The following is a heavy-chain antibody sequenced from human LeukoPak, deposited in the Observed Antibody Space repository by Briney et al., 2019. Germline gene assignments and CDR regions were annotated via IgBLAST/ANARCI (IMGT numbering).Heavy chain of an antibody. V-gene: IGHV4-34*01. J-gene: IGHJ5*02. CDR2: INHSGST. D-gene: IGHD6-13*01. Sequence: SETLSLTCAVYGGSFSGYYWSWIRQPPGKGLEWIGEINHSGSTNYNPSLKSRVTISVDTSKNQFSLKLSSVTAADTAVYYCARSLQIIAAGYNWFDLWGQGTLVTVSP. CDR3: ARSLQIIAAGYNWFDL. CDR1: GGSFSGYY.